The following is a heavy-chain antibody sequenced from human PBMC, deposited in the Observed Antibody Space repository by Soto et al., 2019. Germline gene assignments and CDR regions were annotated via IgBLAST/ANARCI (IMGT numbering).Heavy chain of an antibody. D-gene: IGHD3-10*01. CDR2: ISGSGGST. CDR3: AKDPAPGSTGPFDY. CDR1: GFTFSSYA. J-gene: IGHJ4*02. V-gene: IGHV3-23*01. Sequence: GGSLRLSCAASGFTFSSYAMSWVRQAPGKGLEWVSAISGSGGSTYYADSVKGRFTISRDNSKNTLYLQMNSLRAEDRAVYYCAKDPAPGSTGPFDYWGQGTLVTVSS.